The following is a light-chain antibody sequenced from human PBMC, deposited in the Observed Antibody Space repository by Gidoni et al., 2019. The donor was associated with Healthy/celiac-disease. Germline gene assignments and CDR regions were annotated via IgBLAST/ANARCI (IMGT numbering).Light chain of an antibody. J-gene: IGLJ1*01. CDR1: SSDVGGYNY. CDR3: SSYTSSSTLYV. CDR2: EVS. V-gene: IGLV2-14*01. Sequence: QSALTPPASVSGSPGQSITISCTGTSSDVGGYNYVSWYQQHPGKAPTLRIYEVSNRPSGVPDRFSGSKSGNTASLTISGLQAEDEADYYCSSYTSSSTLYVFGTGTKVTVL.